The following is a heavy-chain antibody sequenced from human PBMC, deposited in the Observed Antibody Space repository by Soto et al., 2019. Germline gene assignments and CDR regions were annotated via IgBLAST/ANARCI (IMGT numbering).Heavy chain of an antibody. CDR1: GYSFTSYW. D-gene: IGHD6-13*01. CDR2: IDPSDSYT. V-gene: IGHV5-10-1*01. J-gene: IGHJ6*02. Sequence: GESLKISCKGSGYSFTSYWISWVRQMPGKGLEWMGRIDPSDSYTNYSPSFQGHVTISADKSISTAYLQWSSLKASDTAMYYCARLPLDITAAGAYYYYGMDVWGQGTTVTVSS. CDR3: ARLPLDITAAGAYYYYGMDV.